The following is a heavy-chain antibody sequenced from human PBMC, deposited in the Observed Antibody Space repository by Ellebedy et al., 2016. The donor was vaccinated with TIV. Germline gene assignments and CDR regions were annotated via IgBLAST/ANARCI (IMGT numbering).Heavy chain of an antibody. CDR2: ISYDGSNK. Sequence: GESLKISCAASGFTFSSYAMHWVRQAPGKGLEWVAVISYDGSNKYYADSVKGRFTISRDNSKNTLYLQMNSLRAEDTAVYYCAKLDGRSAGEWGQGTLVTVSS. CDR3: AKLDGRSAGE. CDR1: GFTFSSYA. J-gene: IGHJ4*02. V-gene: IGHV3-30-3*02. D-gene: IGHD3-16*01.